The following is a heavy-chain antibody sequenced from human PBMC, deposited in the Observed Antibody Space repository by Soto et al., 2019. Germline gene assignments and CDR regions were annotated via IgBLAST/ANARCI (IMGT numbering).Heavy chain of an antibody. V-gene: IGHV4-39*01. Sequence: QLQLQESGPGLVKPSETLSLTCTVSGGSISSSSYYWGWIRQPPGKGLEWIGSIYYSGSTYYNPSLKSRVTISVDTSKNQFSLKLSSVTAADTAVYYCARLEPQYYYGSGPLDYYMDVWGKGTTVTVSS. D-gene: IGHD3-10*01. CDR2: IYYSGST. CDR1: GGSISSSSYY. J-gene: IGHJ6*03. CDR3: ARLEPQYYYGSGPLDYYMDV.